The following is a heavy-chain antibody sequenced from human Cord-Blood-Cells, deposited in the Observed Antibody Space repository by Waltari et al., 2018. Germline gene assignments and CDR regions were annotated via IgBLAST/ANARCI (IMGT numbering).Heavy chain of an antibody. J-gene: IGHJ4*02. Sequence: QLQLQESGPGLVKPSETLPLTCTVSGGCISSSSYYWGWIRQPPGKGLEWIGSIYYSGSTYYNPSLKSRVTISVDTSKNQFSLKLSSVTAADTAVYYCATLAGIVYWGQGTLVTVSS. CDR2: IYYSGST. CDR1: GGCISSSSYY. V-gene: IGHV4-39*01. CDR3: ATLAGIVY.